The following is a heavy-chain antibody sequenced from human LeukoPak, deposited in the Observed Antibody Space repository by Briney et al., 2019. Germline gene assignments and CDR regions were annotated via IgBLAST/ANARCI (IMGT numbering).Heavy chain of an antibody. CDR3: ARGGSSSWDH. CDR2: IYYSGST. V-gene: IGHV4-59*01. Sequence: SETLSPTCTVSGGSISSYYWSWIRQPPGKGLEWIGYIYYSGSTNYNPSLKSRVTISVDTSKNQFSLKLSSVTAADTAVYYCARGGSSSWDHWGQGTLVTVSS. J-gene: IGHJ4*02. CDR1: GGSISSYY. D-gene: IGHD6-13*01.